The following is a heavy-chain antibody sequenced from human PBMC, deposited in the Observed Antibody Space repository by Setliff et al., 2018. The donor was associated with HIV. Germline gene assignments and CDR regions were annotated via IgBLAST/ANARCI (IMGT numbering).Heavy chain of an antibody. V-gene: IGHV4-61*09. CDR1: GGSISSGSYY. CDR2: IHTSGST. Sequence: PSETLSLTCTVSGGSISSGSYYWSWIRQPAGKGLEWIGHIHTSGSTKYNPSPKSRVTISADTSKNQFSLNLSSVTAAETAVYHCARGSPDGLDYWGQGTLVTVSS. CDR3: ARGSPDGLDY. D-gene: IGHD2-8*01. J-gene: IGHJ4*02.